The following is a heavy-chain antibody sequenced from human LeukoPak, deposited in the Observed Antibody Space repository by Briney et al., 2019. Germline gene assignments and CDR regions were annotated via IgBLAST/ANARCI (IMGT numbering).Heavy chain of an antibody. CDR3: AREGYDFWSDSRGFDP. CDR2: IYYSGST. V-gene: IGHV4-59*01. D-gene: IGHD3-3*01. Sequence: SETLSLTCAVYGGSFSGYYWSWVRQPPGKGLEWIGYIYYSGSTNYNPSLKSRVTISVDTSKNQFSLKLSSATAADTAVYYCAREGYDFWSDSRGFDPWGQGTLVTVSS. J-gene: IGHJ5*02. CDR1: GGSFSGYY.